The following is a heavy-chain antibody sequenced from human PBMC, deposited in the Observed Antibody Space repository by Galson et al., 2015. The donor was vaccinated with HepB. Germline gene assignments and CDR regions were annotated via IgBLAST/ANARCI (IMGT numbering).Heavy chain of an antibody. D-gene: IGHD2-2*02. CDR3: AKGPGYCSSTSCYTGLDY. Sequence: SLRLSCAASGFTFSSYAMSWVRQAPGKGLEWVSAISGSGGSTYYADSVKGRFTISRDNSKNTLYLQMNSLRAEDTAVYYCAKGPGYCSSTSCYTGLDYWGQGTLVTVSS. CDR1: GFTFSSYA. CDR2: ISGSGGST. V-gene: IGHV3-23*01. J-gene: IGHJ4*02.